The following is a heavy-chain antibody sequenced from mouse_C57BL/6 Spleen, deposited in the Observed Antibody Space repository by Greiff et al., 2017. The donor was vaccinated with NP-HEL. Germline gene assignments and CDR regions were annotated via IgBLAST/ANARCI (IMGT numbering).Heavy chain of an antibody. CDR2: IYPRSGNT. CDR1: GYTFTSYG. Sequence: QVQLKQSGAELARPGASVKLSCKASGYTFTSYGISWVKQRTGQGLEWIGEIYPRSGNTYYNEKFKGKATLTADKSSSTAYMELRSLTSEDSAVYFCAREKDGSPFAYWGQGTLVTVSA. D-gene: IGHD1-1*01. J-gene: IGHJ3*01. CDR3: AREKDGSPFAY. V-gene: IGHV1-81*01.